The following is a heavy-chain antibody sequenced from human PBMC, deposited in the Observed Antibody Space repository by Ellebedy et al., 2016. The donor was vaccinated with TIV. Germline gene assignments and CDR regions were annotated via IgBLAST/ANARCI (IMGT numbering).Heavy chain of an antibody. CDR2: LKQDGSEQ. J-gene: IGHJ4*02. CDR1: GFTFSSYW. D-gene: IGHD6-19*01. V-gene: IGHV3-7*01. Sequence: GGSLRLXXVVSGFTFSSYWMSWVRQAPGKGLEWVANLKQDGSEQYYVDSVKGRFTISRDNAKNSLFLQMNSLRAEDTAVYYCARDKLQNAVAGSNFDYWGQGALVTVSS. CDR3: ARDKLQNAVAGSNFDY.